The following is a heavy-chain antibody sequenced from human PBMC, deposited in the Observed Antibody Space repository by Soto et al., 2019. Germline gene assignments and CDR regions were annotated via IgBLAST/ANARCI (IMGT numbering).Heavy chain of an antibody. V-gene: IGHV3-30-3*01. D-gene: IGHD3-10*01. CDR1: GFTFSRYA. Sequence: GGSLTLSCAASGFTFSRYAMHCVRKAPGKGLEWVAVISYDGSSKYYADSVKGRFTISRDNSKNTLYLQMNSLRAEDTAVYYCARDSSYRGVTYYYYGMDVWGQGTTVTVSS. J-gene: IGHJ6*02. CDR3: ARDSSYRGVTYYYYGMDV. CDR2: ISYDGSSK.